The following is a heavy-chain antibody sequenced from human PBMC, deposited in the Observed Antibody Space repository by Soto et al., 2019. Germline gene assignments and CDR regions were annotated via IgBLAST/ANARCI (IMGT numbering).Heavy chain of an antibody. CDR1: EVTFRRWG. CDR3: SLDTYYHTRSGYNVLAC. Sequence: RVARTVGEVTFRRWGRHWVRKDTGKGLEWVAHISYDGSNEHYVDSVKGRFTISRDNSKNTLYLQMNSLRAEDTAVYYCSLDTYYHTRSGYNVLACRGHGTPVPVSS. CDR2: ISYDGSNE. D-gene: IGHD3-22*01. V-gene: IGHV3-30*03. J-gene: IGHJ4*01.